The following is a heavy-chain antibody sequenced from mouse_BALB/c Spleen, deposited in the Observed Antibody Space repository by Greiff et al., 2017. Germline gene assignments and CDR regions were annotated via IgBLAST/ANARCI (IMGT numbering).Heavy chain of an antibody. Sequence: EVQLQESGGGLVQPGGSLKLSCAASGFTFSSYTMSWVRQTPEKRLEWVAYISNGGGSTYYPDTVKGRFTISRDNAKNTLYLQMSSLKSEDTAMYYCARQGRAMDYWGQGTSVTVSS. CDR3: ARQGRAMDY. CDR2: ISNGGGST. V-gene: IGHV5-12-2*01. J-gene: IGHJ4*01. CDR1: GFTFSSYT.